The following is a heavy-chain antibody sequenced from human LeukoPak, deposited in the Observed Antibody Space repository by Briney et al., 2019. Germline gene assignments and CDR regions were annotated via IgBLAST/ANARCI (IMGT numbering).Heavy chain of an antibody. CDR3: ARALPAAGTHNWFDP. CDR1: GGSISSGGYY. J-gene: IGHJ5*02. V-gene: IGHV4-31*03. Sequence: PSQTLSPTCTVSGGSISSGGYYWSWIRQHPGTGLEWIGYIYYSGSTYYNPSLKSRVTISVDTSKNQFSLKLSSVTAADTAVYYCARALPAAGTHNWFDPWGQGTLVTVSS. D-gene: IGHD6-13*01. CDR2: IYYSGST.